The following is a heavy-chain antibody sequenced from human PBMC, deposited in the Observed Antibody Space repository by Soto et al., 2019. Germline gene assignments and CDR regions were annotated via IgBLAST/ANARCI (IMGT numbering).Heavy chain of an antibody. CDR2: ISWNSGSI. CDR1: GFTFDDYA. V-gene: IGHV3-9*01. D-gene: IGHD6-19*01. Sequence: GGSLRLSCAASGFTFDDYAMHWVRQAPGKGLEWVSGISWNSGSIGYADSVKGRFTISRDNAKNSLYLQMNSLRAEDTALYYCAKDMKGQWRRKDYFDYWGQGTLVTVSS. CDR3: AKDMKGQWRRKDYFDY. J-gene: IGHJ4*02.